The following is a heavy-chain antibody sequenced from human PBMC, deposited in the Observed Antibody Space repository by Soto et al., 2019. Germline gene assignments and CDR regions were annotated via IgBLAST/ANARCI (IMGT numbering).Heavy chain of an antibody. CDR1: GFTFSSYG. J-gene: IGHJ3*02. Sequence: GGSLRLSCAASGFTFSSYGMHWVRQAPGKGLEWVAVIWYDGSNKYYADSVKGRFTISRDNSKNTLYLQMNSLRAEDTALYYCARDRENWNDVIDAFDIWGQGTMVTVSS. CDR2: IWYDGSNK. D-gene: IGHD1-1*01. V-gene: IGHV3-33*01. CDR3: ARDRENWNDVIDAFDI.